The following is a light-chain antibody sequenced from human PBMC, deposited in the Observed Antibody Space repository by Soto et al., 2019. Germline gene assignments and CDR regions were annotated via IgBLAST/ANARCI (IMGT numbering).Light chain of an antibody. CDR1: SSDVGGYNY. CDR3: CSYTTSNTRQIV. J-gene: IGLJ1*01. V-gene: IGLV2-14*01. Sequence: QSALTQPACVSGSPGQSITISWTGTSSDVGGYNYVSWYQQHPGKAPKFMIYDVSNRPSGVSNRFSGSKSGNTASLTISGLQAEDEADYYCCSYTTSNTRQIVFGTGTKLTVL. CDR2: DVS.